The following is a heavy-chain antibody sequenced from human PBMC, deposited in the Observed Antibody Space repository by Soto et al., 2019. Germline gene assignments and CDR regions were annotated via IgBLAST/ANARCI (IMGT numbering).Heavy chain of an antibody. CDR3: AKGPRWLQSAFDY. D-gene: IGHD5-12*01. J-gene: IGHJ4*02. V-gene: IGHV3-30*18. Sequence: PGGSLRLSCAASGFTFSSYGMHWVRQAPGKGLEWVAVTSYDGSNKYYADSVKGRFTISRDNSKNTLYLQMNSLRAEDTAVYYCAKGPRWLQSAFDYWGQGTLVTVSS. CDR1: GFTFSSYG. CDR2: TSYDGSNK.